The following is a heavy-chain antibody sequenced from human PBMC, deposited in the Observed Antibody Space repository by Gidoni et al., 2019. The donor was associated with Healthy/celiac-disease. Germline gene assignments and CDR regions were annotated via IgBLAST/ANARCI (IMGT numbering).Heavy chain of an antibody. CDR3: TTLGDYEEPRDY. J-gene: IGHJ4*02. CDR2: IKSKTDGGTT. Sequence: SNAWMNWVRQAPGKGLEWVGRIKSKTDGGTTDYAAPVKGRFTISRDDSKNTLYLQMNSLKTEDTAVYYCTTLGDYEEPRDYWGQGTLVTVSS. CDR1: SNAW. D-gene: IGHD4-17*01. V-gene: IGHV3-15*07.